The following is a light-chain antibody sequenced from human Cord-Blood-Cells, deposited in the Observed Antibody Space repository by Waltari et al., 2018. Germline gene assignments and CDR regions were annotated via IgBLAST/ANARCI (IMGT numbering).Light chain of an antibody. Sequence: QSVLTQPPSASGTPGQRVTISCSGSSSNIGSNTVKWYQQLPGTAPKLRINSNNRRPSGGPDRCSGSRSGTSASLAISGRQSEDDADYYCAAWDDSLNGYVFGTGTKVTVL. CDR2: SNN. CDR3: AAWDDSLNGYV. J-gene: IGLJ1*01. V-gene: IGLV1-44*01. CDR1: SSNIGSNT.